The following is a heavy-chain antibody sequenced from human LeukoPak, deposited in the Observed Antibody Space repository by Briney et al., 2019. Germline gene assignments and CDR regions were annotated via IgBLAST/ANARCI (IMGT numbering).Heavy chain of an antibody. V-gene: IGHV4-59*01. D-gene: IGHD3-10*01. CDR3: ARDLGGNHGMDV. CDR2: IYYSGST. Sequence: SEALSLTCTVSGGSISSYYWSWIRQPPGKGLEWIGYIYYSGSTNYNPSLKSRVTISVDTSKNQFSLKLSSVTAADTAVYYCARDLGGNHGMDVWGQGTTVTVSS. CDR1: GGSISSYY. J-gene: IGHJ6*02.